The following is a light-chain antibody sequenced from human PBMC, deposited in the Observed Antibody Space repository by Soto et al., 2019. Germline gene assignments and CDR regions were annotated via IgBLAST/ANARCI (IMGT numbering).Light chain of an antibody. CDR2: GAS. Sequence: IVMTQSPATLSVSPGERATLSCRASQSISSDVAWYRQKPGQPPTLILYGASTRAIGIRARFSGSGSGTEFTLTINSLQSEDFGTYYCQQYSDWPLSFGGGTKVDIK. J-gene: IGKJ4*01. CDR3: QQYSDWPLS. CDR1: QSISSD. V-gene: IGKV3-15*01.